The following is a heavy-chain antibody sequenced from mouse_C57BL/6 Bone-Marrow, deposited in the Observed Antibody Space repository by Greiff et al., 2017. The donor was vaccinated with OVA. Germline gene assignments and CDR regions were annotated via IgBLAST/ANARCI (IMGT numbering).Heavy chain of an antibody. D-gene: IGHD6-5*01. CDR3: ARLRPYRWDY. J-gene: IGHJ4*01. V-gene: IGHV3-6*01. CDR2: ISYDGSN. CDR1: GYSITSGYY. Sequence: EVQLQESGPGLVKPSQSLSLTCSVTGYSITSGYYWNWIRQFPGNKLEWMGYISYDGSNNYNPSLKNRISITRDTSKNQFFLKLNSVTTEDTATYYCARLRPYRWDYWGQGTSVTVSS.